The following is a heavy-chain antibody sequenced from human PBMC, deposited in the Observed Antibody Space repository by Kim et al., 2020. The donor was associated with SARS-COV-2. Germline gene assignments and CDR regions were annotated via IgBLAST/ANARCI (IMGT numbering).Heavy chain of an antibody. CDR1: GDSLTKFS. CDR3: TAKSLRPASVIDY. V-gene: IGHV1-24*01. CDR2: FEPEDGET. D-gene: IGHD4-17*01. Sequence: ASVKVSCKVSGDSLTKFSMHWVRQAPGKGLEWMGGFEPEDGETNYAQKFQDRVTMTADTSTETAYMKLSSLRSEDTAVYFCTAKSLRPASVIDYWGQGTLVTVSS. J-gene: IGHJ4*02.